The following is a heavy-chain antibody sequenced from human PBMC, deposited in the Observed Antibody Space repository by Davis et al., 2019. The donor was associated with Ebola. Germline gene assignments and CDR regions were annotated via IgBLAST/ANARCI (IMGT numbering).Heavy chain of an antibody. D-gene: IGHD1-7*01. Sequence: GESLKISCAASVFTFSNYWMYWVRQAPGEGLMCVSRINSDGTFTTYADSVKGRFTISKDNAENTLYLQMNSLRAEDTAVYYCTRDPVETTPLDYCGQGTLVTVSS. V-gene: IGHV3-74*01. CDR3: TRDPVETTPLDY. CDR1: VFTFSNYW. CDR2: INSDGTFT. J-gene: IGHJ4*02.